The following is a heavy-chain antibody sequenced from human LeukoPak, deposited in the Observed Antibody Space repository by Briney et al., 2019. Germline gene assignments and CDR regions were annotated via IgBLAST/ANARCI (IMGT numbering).Heavy chain of an antibody. CDR3: ARDRRVRGVIRPETSDY. V-gene: IGHV3-21*01. J-gene: IGHJ4*02. CDR1: GFTFRNYG. Sequence: PGKSLRLSCTASGFTFRNYGMHWVRQAPGKGLEWVSSISGSGGGTYYGDSVKGRFTISRDNAKNSLYLQMNSLRAEDTAVYYCARDRRVRGVIRPETSDYWGQGTLVTVSS. CDR2: ISGSGGGT. D-gene: IGHD3-10*01.